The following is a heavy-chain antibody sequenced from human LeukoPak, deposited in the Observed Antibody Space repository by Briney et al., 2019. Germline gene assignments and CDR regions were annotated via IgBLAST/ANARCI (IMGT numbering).Heavy chain of an antibody. Sequence: GGSLRLSCAASGFTVSSNYMSWVRQAPGKGLEGGSVIYSGGTTYYADSVRGRFTISRDNSNNTLYLQMNLMRAEDTAVYYCAGWPSSSWYKVAAFGIWGQGTMVTVSS. D-gene: IGHD6-13*01. J-gene: IGHJ3*02. V-gene: IGHV3-53*01. CDR3: AGWPSSSWYKVAAFGI. CDR2: IYSGGTT. CDR1: GFTVSSNY.